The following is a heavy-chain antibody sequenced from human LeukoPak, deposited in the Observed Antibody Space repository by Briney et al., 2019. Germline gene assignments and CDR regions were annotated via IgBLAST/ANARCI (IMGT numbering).Heavy chain of an antibody. CDR2: IYTSGST. V-gene: IGHV4-4*09. CDR3: ARHLVGVAPFDP. D-gene: IGHD3-3*01. J-gene: IGHJ5*02. Sequence: PSKTLSLTCTVSGGSISSYYWSWIRQPPGKGLEWIGYIYTSGSTNYNPSLKSRVTISVDTSKNQFSLKLSSVTAADTAVYYCARHLVGVAPFDPWGQGTLVNVSS. CDR1: GGSISSYY.